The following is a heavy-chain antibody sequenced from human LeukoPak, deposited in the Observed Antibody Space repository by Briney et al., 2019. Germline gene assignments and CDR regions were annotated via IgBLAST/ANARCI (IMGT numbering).Heavy chain of an antibody. V-gene: IGHV1-18*04. D-gene: IGHD5-24*01. J-gene: IGHJ4*02. CDR3: ARKKTELYFDY. CDR1: GYTFTGYY. CDR2: ISAYNGNT. Sequence: GASVKVSCKASGYTFTGYYMHWVRQAPGQGLEWMGWISAYNGNTNYAQKLQGRVTMTTDTSTSTAYMELRSLRSDDTAVYYCARKKTELYFDYWGQGTLVTVSS.